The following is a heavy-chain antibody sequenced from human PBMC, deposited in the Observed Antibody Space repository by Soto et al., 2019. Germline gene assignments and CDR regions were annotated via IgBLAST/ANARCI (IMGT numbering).Heavy chain of an antibody. Sequence: GESLKISCKGSGYSFTSYWIGWVRQMPGKGLEWMGIIYPRDFDTRYSPSFQGQVTISVDKSISTAYLQWTSLKASDTAIYYCARGDWYYDILTAYSPYCFDYWGQGTLVTVSS. D-gene: IGHD3-9*01. V-gene: IGHV5-51*01. CDR3: ARGDWYYDILTAYSPYCFDY. J-gene: IGHJ4*02. CDR2: IYPRDFDT. CDR1: GYSFTSYW.